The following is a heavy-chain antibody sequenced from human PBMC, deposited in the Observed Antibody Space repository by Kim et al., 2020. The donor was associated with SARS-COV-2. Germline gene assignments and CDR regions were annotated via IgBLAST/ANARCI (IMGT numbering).Heavy chain of an antibody. J-gene: IGHJ6*02. CDR1: GGSIRSSSYY. Sequence: SETLSLTCTVSGGSIRSSSYYWGWIRQPPGKGLEWIGSMYYSGSTYYNPSLKSRVTISADTSKNQFSLKLSSVTAADTAVYYCVRHTYYYGMDVWGQGTTVTVSS. V-gene: IGHV4-39*01. CDR3: VRHTYYYGMDV. CDR2: MYYSGST.